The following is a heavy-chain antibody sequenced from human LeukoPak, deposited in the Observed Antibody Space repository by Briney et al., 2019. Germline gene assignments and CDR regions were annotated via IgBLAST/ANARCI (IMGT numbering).Heavy chain of an antibody. D-gene: IGHD3-10*02. J-gene: IGHJ4*02. Sequence: SETLSLTCTVSGASISSHYWSWIRQPPGRGLEWIGYISYTGSTDYNPSLKGRVTMSIDTSKNQFSLSLNSVTATDAAVYFCAGDQNNVPWSYWWGQGTLVTVSS. V-gene: IGHV4-59*04. CDR3: AGDQNNVPWSYW. CDR2: ISYTGST. CDR1: GASISSHY.